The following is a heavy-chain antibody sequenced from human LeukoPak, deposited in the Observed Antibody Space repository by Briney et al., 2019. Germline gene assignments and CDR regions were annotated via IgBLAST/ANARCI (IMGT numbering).Heavy chain of an antibody. CDR1: GGSFSGYY. CDR2: INHSGST. J-gene: IGHJ4*02. CDR3: ARATSGCDWI. Sequence: SETLSLTCAVYGGSFSGYYWSWIRQPPGKGLEWIGEINHSGSTNYNPSLKSRVTISVDTSKNQFSLKLSSVTAADTAVHYCARATSGCDWIWGQGTLVTVSS. D-gene: IGHD5-12*01. V-gene: IGHV4-34*01.